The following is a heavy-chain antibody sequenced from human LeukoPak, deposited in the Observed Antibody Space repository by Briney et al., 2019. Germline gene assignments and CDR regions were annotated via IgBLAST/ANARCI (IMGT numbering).Heavy chain of an antibody. J-gene: IGHJ4*02. V-gene: IGHV4-38-2*02. D-gene: IGHD3-10*01. CDR2: IYQSGTT. CDR1: GYSISSGYY. Sequence: SDTLSLTCSVSGYSISSGYYWAWIRQPPGKGLEWIASIYQSGTTYYNPSVKSRVTISVDTSKNQFSLKLSSVTAADTAVYNCARARGSGIYFDYWGQGTLVTVSS. CDR3: ARARGSGIYFDY.